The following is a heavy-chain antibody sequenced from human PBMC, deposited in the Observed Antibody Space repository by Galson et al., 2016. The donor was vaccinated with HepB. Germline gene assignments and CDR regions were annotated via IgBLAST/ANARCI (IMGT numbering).Heavy chain of an antibody. CDR3: ARAIVVMPSANWFDP. D-gene: IGHD2-8*01. V-gene: IGHV1-3*01. Sequence: SVKVSCKASGYTFTSYAIHWLRQAPGQRLEWMGWINAGNGNTKYSQKFQGRVTITRDTSANTAYMEQSSLRSEDTAVYYCARAIVVMPSANWFDPWGQGALVTVSS. CDR1: GYTFTSYA. J-gene: IGHJ5*02. CDR2: INAGNGNT.